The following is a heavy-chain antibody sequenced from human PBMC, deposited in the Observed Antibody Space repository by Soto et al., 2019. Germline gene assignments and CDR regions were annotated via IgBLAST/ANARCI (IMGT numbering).Heavy chain of an antibody. CDR2: IYYSGST. D-gene: IGHD2-15*01. J-gene: IGHJ3*01. V-gene: IGHV4-31*03. CDR1: GGSISSGGYY. CDR3: PKGVQPRTKDKGLFKI. Sequence: PSETLSLTCTVSGGSISSGGYYWSWIRQHPGKGLEWIGYIYYSGSTYYNPSLKSRVTISVDTSKNQFSLKLSPVTAADTTGFYGPKGVQPRTKDKGLFKIGGQGTRSPSPQ.